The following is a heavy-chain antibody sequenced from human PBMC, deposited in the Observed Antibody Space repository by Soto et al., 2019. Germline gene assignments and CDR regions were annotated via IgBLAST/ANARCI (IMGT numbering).Heavy chain of an antibody. J-gene: IGHJ6*02. V-gene: IGHV2-5*02. CDR1: GISLTNSGVG. D-gene: IGHD3-9*01. Sequence: QITLTESGPTLVKPTQTLTLTCTFSGISLTNSGVGVSWIRQPPGKALEWLAVIYWDDAKHFSPSQKSRLTNTKDTSKNRLVLTMTNMDSVDTATYFCAQMDFDLYGMDVWGQGTTVIVSS. CDR3: AQMDFDLYGMDV. CDR2: IYWDDAK.